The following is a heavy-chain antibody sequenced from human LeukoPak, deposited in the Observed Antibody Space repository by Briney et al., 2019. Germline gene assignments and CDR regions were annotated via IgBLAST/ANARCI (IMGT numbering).Heavy chain of an antibody. CDR1: GFIFSSYW. CDR3: ARETSEVPLDY. V-gene: IGHV3-30*03. CDR2: ISYDGSNK. J-gene: IGHJ4*02. Sequence: GGSLRLSCAASGFIFSSYWMSWVRQAPGKGLEWVAVISYDGSNKYYADSVKGRFTISRDNSKNTLYLQMNSLRAEDTAVYYCARETSEVPLDYWGQGTLVTVSS.